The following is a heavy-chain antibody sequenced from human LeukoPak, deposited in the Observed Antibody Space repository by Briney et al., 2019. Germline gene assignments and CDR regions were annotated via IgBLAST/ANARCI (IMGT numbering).Heavy chain of an antibody. Sequence: SETLSLTCTVSGGSISSSSYYWVWIRQPPGKGLEWIGSIYYSGSTYYNPSLKSRVTISVDTSKNQFSLKVTSVTAADTAVYYCARHATARVVVAVTGDYWGQGSLVTVSS. CDR1: GGSISSSSYY. CDR3: ARHATARVVVAVTGDY. CDR2: IYYSGST. J-gene: IGHJ4*02. V-gene: IGHV4-39*01. D-gene: IGHD2-15*01.